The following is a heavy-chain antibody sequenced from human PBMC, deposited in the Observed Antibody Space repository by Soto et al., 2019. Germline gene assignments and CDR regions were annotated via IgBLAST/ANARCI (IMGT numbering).Heavy chain of an antibody. Sequence: SVKVSCKASGGTFGSYAISWVRQAPGQGLEWMGWIIPNNGTTNYAQKLQGRVTMTADTSTSTAYMELRSLRSDDTAVYYCARETQLELLGLIWFWFDPWGQGTLVTVSS. J-gene: IGHJ5*02. CDR1: GGTFGSYA. CDR2: IIPNNGTT. V-gene: IGHV1-69*06. D-gene: IGHD1-7*01. CDR3: ARETQLELLGLIWFWFDP.